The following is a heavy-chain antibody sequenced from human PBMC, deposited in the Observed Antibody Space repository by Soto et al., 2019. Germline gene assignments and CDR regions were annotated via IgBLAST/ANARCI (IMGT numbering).Heavy chain of an antibody. CDR2: INHSGST. D-gene: IGHD3-22*01. V-gene: IGHV4-34*01. CDR1: GGSFRGYY. Sequence: PSETLSLTCAVYGGSFRGYYCSWIRQPPGKGLEWIGEINHSGSTNYNPSLKSRVTISVDTSKNQFSLKLSSVTAADTAVYYCARGDYYDSSGYYYGFADYWGQGTLVTVSS. CDR3: ARGDYYDSSGYYYGFADY. J-gene: IGHJ4*02.